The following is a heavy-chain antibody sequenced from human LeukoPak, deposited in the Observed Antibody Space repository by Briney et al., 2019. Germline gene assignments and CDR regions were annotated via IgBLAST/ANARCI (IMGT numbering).Heavy chain of an antibody. CDR2: ISSSSSYI. V-gene: IGHV3-21*01. CDR3: ATYSSSSPFDY. CDR1: GFTFSSYS. J-gene: IGHJ4*02. Sequence: GGSLRLSCAASGFTFSSYSMNWVRQAPGKGLEWVSSISSSSSYIYYADSVKGRFTISRDDAKNSLYLQMNSLRAEDTAVYYCATYSSSSPFDYWGQGTLVTVSS. D-gene: IGHD6-6*01.